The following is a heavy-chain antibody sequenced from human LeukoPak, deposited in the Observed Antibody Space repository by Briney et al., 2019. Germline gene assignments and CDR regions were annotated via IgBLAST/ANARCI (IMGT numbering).Heavy chain of an antibody. J-gene: IGHJ4*02. Sequence: SETLSLTCTVSGGSISSYYWSWIRQPPGKGLEWIGYIYYSGSTYYNPSLKSRVTISVDTSKNQFSLKLSSVTAADTAVYYCASTRFDYWGQGTLVTVSS. CDR2: IYYSGST. V-gene: IGHV4-59*08. CDR1: GGSISSYY. CDR3: ASTRFDY.